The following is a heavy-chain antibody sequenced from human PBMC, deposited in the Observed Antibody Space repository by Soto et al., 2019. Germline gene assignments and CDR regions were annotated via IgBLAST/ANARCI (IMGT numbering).Heavy chain of an antibody. CDR1: GFTFSSYG. V-gene: IGHV3-30*18. Sequence: GVSQRLSCAASGFTFSSYGMHWVRQVPGKGLEWVAVISYDGSNKYYADSVKGRFTISRDNSKNTLYLQMNSLRAEDTAVYYCAKDQTRSGKYFDYWGQGTLVTVS. D-gene: IGHD3-16*02. CDR3: AKDQTRSGKYFDY. CDR2: ISYDGSNK. J-gene: IGHJ4*02.